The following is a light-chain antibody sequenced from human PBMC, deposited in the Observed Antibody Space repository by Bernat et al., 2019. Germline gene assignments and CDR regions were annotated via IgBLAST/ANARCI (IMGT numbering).Light chain of an antibody. J-gene: IGKJ2*01. Sequence: DIVMTQSPLFLPVSPGEPASISCRSSQSLRHSNGYKYLDWYLQKPGQSPQLVIYLGSNRASGVPDRFSGSGSGTDFTLKISRVEAEDVGVYYCMQALQTPYTFSQGTKLEIK. CDR1: QSLRHSNGYKY. CDR2: LGS. CDR3: MQALQTPYT. V-gene: IGKV2-28*01.